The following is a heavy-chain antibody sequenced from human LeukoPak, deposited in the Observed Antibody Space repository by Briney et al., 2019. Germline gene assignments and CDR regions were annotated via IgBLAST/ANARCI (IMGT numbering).Heavy chain of an antibody. J-gene: IGHJ4*02. V-gene: IGHV3-30*04. CDR3: ARDNFGEAFDY. D-gene: IGHD3-10*01. CDR1: GFNFNTCA. Sequence: GGSLRLSCAASGFNFNTCAIHWVRQAPGKGLDWVAVISYDAKNKYYADSVRGRFTMSRDNSKNAVYLQLNSLRAEDTAVHYCARDNFGEAFDYWGQGTLVSVSS. CDR2: ISYDAKNK.